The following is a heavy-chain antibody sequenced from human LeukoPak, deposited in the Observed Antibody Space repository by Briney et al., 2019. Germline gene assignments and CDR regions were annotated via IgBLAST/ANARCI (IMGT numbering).Heavy chain of an antibody. CDR1: GYTFASYG. CDR3: ARVVQQQLVPPWFDP. V-gene: IGHV1-18*01. Sequence: ASVKVFCKASGYTFASYGISCMRQAPGQWLEWMGWIIAYNGNTNYAQKLQGRVTMTTDTSTSTAYMELRSLRSDDTAVYYCARVVQQQLVPPWFDPWGQGTLVTVSS. J-gene: IGHJ5*02. D-gene: IGHD6-13*01. CDR2: IIAYNGNT.